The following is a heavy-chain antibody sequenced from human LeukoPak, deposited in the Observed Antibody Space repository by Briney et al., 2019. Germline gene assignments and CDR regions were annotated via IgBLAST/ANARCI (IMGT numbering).Heavy chain of an antibody. Sequence: ASVKVSCKASGYTFTGYYMHWVRQAPGQGLEWTGWINPNSGGTNYAQKFQGRVTMTRDTSISTAYMELSRLRSDDTAVYYCARDLKGIVVVPAAMGHWFDPWGQGTLVTVSS. D-gene: IGHD2-2*01. J-gene: IGHJ5*02. CDR2: INPNSGGT. CDR1: GYTFTGYY. V-gene: IGHV1-2*02. CDR3: ARDLKGIVVVPAAMGHWFDP.